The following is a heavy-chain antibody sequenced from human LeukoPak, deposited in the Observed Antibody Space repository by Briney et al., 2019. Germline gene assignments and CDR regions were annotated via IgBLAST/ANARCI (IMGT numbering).Heavy chain of an antibody. D-gene: IGHD3-16*02. CDR3: ARPRYDYVWGSYRNRDNWFDP. V-gene: IGHV1-2*02. J-gene: IGHJ5*02. CDR1: GYTFTGYY. CDR2: INPNSGGT. Sequence: GASVKVSCKASGYTFTGYYMHWVRQAPGQGLEWMGWINPNSGGTNYAQKFQGRVTMTRDTSISTAYMELSRLRSDDTAVYYCARPRYDYVWGSYRNRDNWFDPWGQGTLVTVSS.